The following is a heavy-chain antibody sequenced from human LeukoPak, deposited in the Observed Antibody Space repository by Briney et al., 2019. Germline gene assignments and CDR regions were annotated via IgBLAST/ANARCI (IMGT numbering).Heavy chain of an antibody. D-gene: IGHD3-22*01. CDR1: GFTFDDYA. CDR2: INWNSNNI. CDR3: GKASSGYYSAILD. Sequence: GRSLRLSCAASGFTFDDYAMHWVRQAPGKGLEWVSGINWNSNNIDYADSVKGRFTISRDNAKNSLYLQMNSLREEDTALYYCGKASSGYYSAILDWGQGTLVTVSS. J-gene: IGHJ4*02. V-gene: IGHV3-9*01.